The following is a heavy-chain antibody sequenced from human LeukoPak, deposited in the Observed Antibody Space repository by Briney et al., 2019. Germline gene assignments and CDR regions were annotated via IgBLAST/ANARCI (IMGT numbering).Heavy chain of an antibody. CDR1: GYTFTSYY. V-gene: IGHV1-46*01. Sequence: GASVKVSCKASGYTFTSYYMRWVRQAPGQGLEWMGVINPSGGSTSYAQKFQGRVTMTRDTSTSTVYMELSSLRSEDTAVYYCARDAYCSSTSCYPIDYWGQGTLVTVSS. CDR2: INPSGGST. J-gene: IGHJ4*02. D-gene: IGHD2-2*01. CDR3: ARDAYCSSTSCYPIDY.